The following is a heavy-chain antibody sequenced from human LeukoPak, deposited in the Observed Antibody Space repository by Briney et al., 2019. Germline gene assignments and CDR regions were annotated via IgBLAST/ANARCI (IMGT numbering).Heavy chain of an antibody. CDR3: ARKGDYYDSSGYSVGYGDAFDI. CDR2: IIPILGIA. J-gene: IGHJ3*02. V-gene: IGHV1-69*02. CDR1: GGTFSSYT. Sequence: SVKVSCKASGGTFSSYTISWVRQAPGQGLEWTGRIIPILGIANYAQKFQGRVTITADKSTSTAYMELSSLRSEDTAVYYCARKGDYYDSSGYSVGYGDAFDIWGQGTMVTVSS. D-gene: IGHD3-22*01.